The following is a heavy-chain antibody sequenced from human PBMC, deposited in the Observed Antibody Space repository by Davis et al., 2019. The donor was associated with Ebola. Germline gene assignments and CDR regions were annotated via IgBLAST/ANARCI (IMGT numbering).Heavy chain of an antibody. CDR3: ARGGWLVAAKSLAR. V-gene: IGHV3-21*01. CDR2: ISSSSSYI. J-gene: IGHJ4*02. CDR1: GFTFSSYA. D-gene: IGHD2-15*01. Sequence: GESLKISCAASGFTFSSYAMSWVRQAPGKGLEWVSSISSSSSYIYYADSVKGRFTISRDNAKNSLYLQMNSLRAEDTAVYYCARGGWLVAAKSLARWGQGTLVTVSS.